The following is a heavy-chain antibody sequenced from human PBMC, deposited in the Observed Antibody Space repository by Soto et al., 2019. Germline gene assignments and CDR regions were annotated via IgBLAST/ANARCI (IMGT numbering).Heavy chain of an antibody. V-gene: IGHV4-4*02. Sequence: PSETLSLTCVVSSGSITTGNWWNWVRQSPGKGLEWIGEIFHSGTTNYNPSLKSRVTISVDKSKNQFSLNLSSVTAADTAVYYCVRYVTYQYHIDYRAQGTLVTVS. D-gene: IGHD3-10*02. CDR2: IFHSGTT. CDR3: VRYVTYQYHIDY. J-gene: IGHJ4*02. CDR1: SGSITTGNW.